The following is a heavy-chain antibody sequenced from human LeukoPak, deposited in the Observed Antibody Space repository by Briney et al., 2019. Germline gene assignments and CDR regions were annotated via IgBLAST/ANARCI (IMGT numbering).Heavy chain of an antibody. CDR1: GGSISSYY. CDR3: ARLYCSAGSCFDYY. D-gene: IGHD2-15*01. CDR2: IYYSGST. J-gene: IGHJ4*02. Sequence: PSETLSLTCTVSGGSISSYYWSWIRQPPGKGLEWIGYIYYSGSTNYNPSLKSRVTISVDTSKNQFFLKLSSVTAADTAVYYCARLYCSAGSCFDYYWGQGTLVTVSS. V-gene: IGHV4-59*01.